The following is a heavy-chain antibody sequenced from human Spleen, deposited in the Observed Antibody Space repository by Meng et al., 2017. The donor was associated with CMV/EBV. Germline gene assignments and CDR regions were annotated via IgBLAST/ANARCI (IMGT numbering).Heavy chain of an antibody. CDR2: ISWDSGFI. J-gene: IGHJ6*02. V-gene: IGHV3-9*01. CDR1: GVTFEDFA. D-gene: IGHD1-26*01. CDR3: AKDTARGSGASYSMDV. Sequence: SLKISWASSGVTFEDFAIHWVRHAPGKGLEWVSCISWDSGFIGYADSVKGRFTIPSNNAKNPLYLQMNSLRTEDTALYFFAKDTARGSGASYSMDVWGQGTTVTVSS.